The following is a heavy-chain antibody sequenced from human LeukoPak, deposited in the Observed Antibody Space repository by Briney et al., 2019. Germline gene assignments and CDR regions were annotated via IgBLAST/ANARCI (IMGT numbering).Heavy chain of an antibody. CDR2: INHSGST. Sequence: NPSETLSLTCAVYGGSFSGYYWSWIRQPPGKGLEWIGEINHSGSTNYNPSLKSRVTISVDTSKNQFSLRLRSVTATDTAVYYCARRVHNRGLYDLGAFDIWGQGTMVTVSS. J-gene: IGHJ3*02. CDR3: ARRVHNRGLYDLGAFDI. D-gene: IGHD1-14*01. V-gene: IGHV4-34*01. CDR1: GGSFSGYY.